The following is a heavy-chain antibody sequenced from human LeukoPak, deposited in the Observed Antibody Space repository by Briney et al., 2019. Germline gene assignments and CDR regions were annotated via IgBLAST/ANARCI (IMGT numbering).Heavy chain of an antibody. V-gene: IGHV4-39*01. CDR3: ARLGAAAAGHDAFDI. Sequence: PSETLSLTCTVSGGSISSSSYYWGWIRQPPGKGLEWIGSIYYSGSTYYNPSLKSRVTISVDTSKNQCSLKLSSVTAADTAVYYCARLGAAAAGHDAFDIWGQGTMVTVSS. J-gene: IGHJ3*02. CDR1: GGSISSSSYY. D-gene: IGHD6-13*01. CDR2: IYYSGST.